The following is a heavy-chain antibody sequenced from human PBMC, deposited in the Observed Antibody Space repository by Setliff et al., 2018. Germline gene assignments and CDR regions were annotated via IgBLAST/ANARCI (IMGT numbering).Heavy chain of an antibody. CDR3: ARASSGWYSAYYYYMDV. Sequence: PSATLSLTCTVSGGSVNSGYDNWNWLRQPAGKGLEWIGHINRRGSTNFSPSLKSRVTISLDTSKNQFSLNLTSVTAADTAVYYCARASSGWYSAYYYYMDVWGKGTTVTVSS. CDR2: INRRGST. D-gene: IGHD6-19*01. CDR1: GGSVNSGYDN. V-gene: IGHV4-61*09. J-gene: IGHJ6*03.